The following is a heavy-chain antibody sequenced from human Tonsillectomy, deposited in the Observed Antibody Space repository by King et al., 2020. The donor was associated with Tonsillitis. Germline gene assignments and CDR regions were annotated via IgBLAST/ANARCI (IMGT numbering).Heavy chain of an antibody. D-gene: IGHD4-23*01. J-gene: IGHJ3*02. Sequence: VQLVESGGGLVNPGGSLRLSCAGSGFTFSDYYMTWIRQAPGKGLEWVSYISGSGSAIYYPDSVKGRFTISRDNTKNSLYLQLNDLRVGYTAVYYCARDPGIEGGSNSGAFDIWGRGTMVTVSS. V-gene: IGHV3-11*01. CDR1: GFTFSDYY. CDR2: ISGSGSAI. CDR3: ARDPGIEGGSNSGAFDI.